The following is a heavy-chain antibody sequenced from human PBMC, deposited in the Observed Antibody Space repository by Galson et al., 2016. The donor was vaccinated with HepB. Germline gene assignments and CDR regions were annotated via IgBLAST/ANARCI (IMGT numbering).Heavy chain of an antibody. Sequence: TLSLTCTASGGSINSGAYYWTWIRQHPGKGLEWIGYISYSGSTYYNPSLKSRVTISLDTSQNQFSLRLSSVTAADTAVYYCARDRRDNWSFDYWGQGTLVTVSS. CDR1: GGSINSGAYY. D-gene: IGHD5-24*01. J-gene: IGHJ4*02. CDR3: ARDRRDNWSFDY. CDR2: ISYSGST. V-gene: IGHV4-31*03.